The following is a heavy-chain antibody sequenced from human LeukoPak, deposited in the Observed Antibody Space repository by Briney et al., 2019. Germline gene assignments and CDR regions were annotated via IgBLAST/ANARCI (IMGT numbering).Heavy chain of an antibody. D-gene: IGHD6-13*01. CDR3: AKDEGIAAAGAYDY. CDR2: ISGSGGST. Sequence: GGSLRLSCAASGFTFSSYAMSWVRQAPGKGLGWVSAISGSGGSTYYADSVKGRFTISRDNSKNTLYLQMNSLRAEDTAVYYCAKDEGIAAAGAYDYWGQGTLVTVSS. J-gene: IGHJ4*02. CDR1: GFTFSSYA. V-gene: IGHV3-23*01.